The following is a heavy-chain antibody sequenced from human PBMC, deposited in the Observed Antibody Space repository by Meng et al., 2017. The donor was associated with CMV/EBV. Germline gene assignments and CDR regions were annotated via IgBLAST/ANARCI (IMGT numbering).Heavy chain of an antibody. CDR1: GFTFSDYY. J-gene: IGHJ5*02. CDR3: ASQERDYWSGYGLVPKPNRFDT. V-gene: IGHV4-38-2*01. Sequence: ESLKISCAASGFTFSDYYMSWVRQAPGKGLEWIGSIYHSGNTYYKPSLKSRVIISVDTSKNQFSLKLSSVTAADAAMYYCASQERDYWSGYGLVPKPNRFDTWGQGTLVTVSS. CDR2: IYHSGNT. D-gene: IGHD3-3*01.